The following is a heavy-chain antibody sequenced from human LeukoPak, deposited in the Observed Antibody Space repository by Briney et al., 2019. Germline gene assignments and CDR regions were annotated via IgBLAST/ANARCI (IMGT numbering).Heavy chain of an antibody. Sequence: SESLSLTCTVSGGSISSGGYYWSWIRQHPGKGLEWVGYIYYSGSTYYNPSLNSRVTISVDTSKNQFSLKLSSVTAADTAVYYCASGERYCSSTSCYALDYWGQGTLVTVSS. D-gene: IGHD2-2*01. CDR1: GGSISSGGYY. CDR2: IYYSGST. V-gene: IGHV4-31*03. J-gene: IGHJ4*02. CDR3: ASGERYCSSTSCYALDY.